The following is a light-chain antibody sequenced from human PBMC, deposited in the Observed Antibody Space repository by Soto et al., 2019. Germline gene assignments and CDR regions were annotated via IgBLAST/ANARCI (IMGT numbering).Light chain of an antibody. CDR1: QSVSSY. Sequence: EIVLTQSPATLSLSPGERATLSCRASQSVSSYLAWYQQKPGQAPRLLIYDASNRATGIPARFSGSGSGTDFTLTISSLEPGDFAVYYCQQRRAFGQGTKVDIK. CDR3: QQRRA. CDR2: DAS. J-gene: IGKJ1*01. V-gene: IGKV3-11*01.